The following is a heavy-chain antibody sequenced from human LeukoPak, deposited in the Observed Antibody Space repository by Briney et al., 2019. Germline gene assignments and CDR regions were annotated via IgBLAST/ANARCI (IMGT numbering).Heavy chain of an antibody. V-gene: IGHV4-59*08. Sequence: SETLSLTCTVSGGSISSYYWSWIRQPPGKGLEWIGYIYYSGGTNYNPSLKSRATISVDTSKNQFPLKLSSVTAADTAVYYCARHSEDTAMASDYWGQGTLVTVSS. CDR2: IYYSGGT. CDR1: GGSISSYY. D-gene: IGHD5-18*01. CDR3: ARHSEDTAMASDY. J-gene: IGHJ4*02.